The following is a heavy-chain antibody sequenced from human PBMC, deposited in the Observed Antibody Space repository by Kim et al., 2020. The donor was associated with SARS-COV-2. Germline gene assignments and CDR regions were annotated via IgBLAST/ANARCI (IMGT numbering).Heavy chain of an antibody. CDR1: GFTFSSAW. V-gene: IGHV3-15*01. D-gene: IGHD4-17*01. CDR2: IIVAGTE. Sequence: GGSLRLSCAASGFTFSSAWMTWVRQAPGKGLEWVGRIIVAGTEDYVAPVKGRFIISRDDSKNTLYLQMNSLKIEDSAVYYCVADVPGETYPFDYWGQGTLVTVSS. CDR3: VADVPGETYPFDY. J-gene: IGHJ4*02.